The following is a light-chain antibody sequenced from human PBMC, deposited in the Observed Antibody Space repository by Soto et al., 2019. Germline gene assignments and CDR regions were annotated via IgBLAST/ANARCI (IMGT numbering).Light chain of an antibody. V-gene: IGKV2-30*01. Sequence: DVVMTQSPLSLPVTLGQPASISCRSSQDLMYSDGNTYLTWFQQRPGQSPRRLIYEVSKRHSGVPDRFSGSGSGTDFTLKISRVEAEDVGVYYCMQGTHWPSYTFGQGTKLEIK. CDR3: MQGTHWPSYT. CDR2: EVS. CDR1: QDLMYSDGNTY. J-gene: IGKJ2*01.